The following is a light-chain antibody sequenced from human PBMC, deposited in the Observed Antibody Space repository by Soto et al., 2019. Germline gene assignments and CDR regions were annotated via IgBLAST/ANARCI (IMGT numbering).Light chain of an antibody. CDR1: SSDVGGYNY. CDR2: DVS. CDR3: SSYTSSNTLHYD. J-gene: IGLJ1*01. Sequence: QSVLTQPASVSGSPGQSITISCTGTSSDVGGYNYVSWYQQHPGKAPKLMIYDVSDRPSGVSNRFSGSKSGNTASLTISGLQAEDEADYYCSSYTSSNTLHYDFGTGTKVTVL. V-gene: IGLV2-14*01.